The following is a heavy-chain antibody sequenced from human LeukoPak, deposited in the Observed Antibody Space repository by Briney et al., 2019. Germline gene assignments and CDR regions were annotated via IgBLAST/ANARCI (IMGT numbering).Heavy chain of an antibody. Sequence: GGSLRLSCAASGFTFSSYSMNWVRQAPGKGLEWVSSISSSSSYIYYADSVKGRFTISRDNAKNSLYLQMNSLRAEDTAVYYCAREGRGRHDHSSMDVWGKGTTVTVSS. CDR2: ISSSSSYI. CDR1: GFTFSSYS. V-gene: IGHV3-21*01. CDR3: AREGRGRHDHSSMDV. J-gene: IGHJ6*04. D-gene: IGHD3-10*01.